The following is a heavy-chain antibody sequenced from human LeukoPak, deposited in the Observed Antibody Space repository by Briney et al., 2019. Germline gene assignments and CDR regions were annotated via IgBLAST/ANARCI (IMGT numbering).Heavy chain of an antibody. Sequence: ASVKVSCKASRYTFTGYYMHWVRQAAGQGLEWMGWINPNSGGTNYAQKFQGRVTMTRDTSISTAYMELSRLRSDDTAVYYCARDPYGSGPPSWGQGTLVTVSS. V-gene: IGHV1-2*02. CDR1: RYTFTGYY. CDR3: ARDPYGSGPPS. CDR2: INPNSGGT. D-gene: IGHD3-10*01. J-gene: IGHJ4*02.